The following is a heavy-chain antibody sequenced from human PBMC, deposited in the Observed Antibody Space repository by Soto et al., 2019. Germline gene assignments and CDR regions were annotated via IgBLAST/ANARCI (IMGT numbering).Heavy chain of an antibody. J-gene: IGHJ4*02. D-gene: IGHD5-12*01. Sequence: GASVKVSCKVSGYTLTELSMHWVRQAPGKGLEWMGGFDPEDGETIYAQKFQGRVAMTEDTSTDTAYMELSGLRSEDTAVYYCATFIIYSNFDYWGQGTLVTSPQ. CDR1: GYTLTELS. CDR2: FDPEDGET. CDR3: ATFIIYSNFDY. V-gene: IGHV1-24*01.